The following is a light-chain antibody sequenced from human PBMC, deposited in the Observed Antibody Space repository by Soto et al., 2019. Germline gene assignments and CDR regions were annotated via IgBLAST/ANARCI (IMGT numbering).Light chain of an antibody. CDR1: QSVLYSSNNKNY. CDR3: QQFYSAPVT. CDR2: WAS. J-gene: IGKJ5*01. V-gene: IGKV4-1*01. Sequence: DIVMTQSPDSLAVSLGERATINCKSSQSVLYSSNNKNYLTWYQQKPGQPPKLIIYWASTRESGVPDRFSGSGSRTDFTLTISSLQAEDVAVYYCQQFYSAPVTVGQGPRLEIK.